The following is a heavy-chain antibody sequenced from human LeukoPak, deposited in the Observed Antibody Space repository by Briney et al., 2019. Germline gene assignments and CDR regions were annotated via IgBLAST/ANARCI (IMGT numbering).Heavy chain of an antibody. CDR3: ARVPSGSGSYLWWFDP. Sequence: GGSLRLSCAASGFTFSVHAMNWVRQAPGKGLEWVSSISDTGGFTMYADSVKGRFTISRDNARNSLYLQMNSLSADDTAVYFCARVPSGSGSYLWWFDPWGQGTLVTVSS. D-gene: IGHD3-10*01. J-gene: IGHJ5*02. V-gene: IGHV3-21*01. CDR1: GFTFSVHA. CDR2: ISDTGGFT.